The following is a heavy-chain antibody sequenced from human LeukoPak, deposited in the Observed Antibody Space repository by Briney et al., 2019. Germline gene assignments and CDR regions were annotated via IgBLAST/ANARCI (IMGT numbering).Heavy chain of an antibody. Sequence: GGSLRLSCAASGFTFSNYWMHWVRQAPGKGLVWVSRINTDGSSTDYADSVKGRFTISRDNSKNTLYLQMNSLRAEDTAVYYCADSNYWYPVDYWGQGTLVTVSS. CDR3: ADSNYWYPVDY. J-gene: IGHJ4*02. CDR1: GFTFSNYW. CDR2: INTDGSST. D-gene: IGHD4-11*01. V-gene: IGHV3-74*01.